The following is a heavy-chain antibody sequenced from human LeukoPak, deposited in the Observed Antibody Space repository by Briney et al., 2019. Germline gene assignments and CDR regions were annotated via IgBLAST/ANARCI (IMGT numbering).Heavy chain of an antibody. CDR1: GLTFSSHW. CDR3: ARVSSGLEYCSDTSCYIDY. V-gene: IGHV3-74*01. CDR2: INSDGTST. D-gene: IGHD2-2*02. Sequence: PGGSLRLSCAASGLTFSSHWMHWVRQAPGKGLVWVSRINSDGTSTSYADSVRGRFTISRDNAKNTLYLQMNSLRVEDTALYYCARVSSGLEYCSDTSCYIDYWGQGTLVTVSS. J-gene: IGHJ4*02.